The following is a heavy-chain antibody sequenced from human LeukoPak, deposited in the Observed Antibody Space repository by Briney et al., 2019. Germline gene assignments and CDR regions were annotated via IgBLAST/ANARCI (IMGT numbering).Heavy chain of an antibody. CDR1: GGTFSSYA. J-gene: IGHJ4*02. V-gene: IGHV1-69*13. CDR3: ARDRYSSGWYVGGYFDY. D-gene: IGHD6-19*01. CDR2: IIPIFGTA. Sequence: SVKVSCKASGGTFSSYAISWVRQAPGQGLEWMGGIIPIFGTANYAQKFQGRVTITADESTSTAYMELSSLGSEDTAVYYCARDRYSSGWYVGGYFDYWGQGTLVTVSS.